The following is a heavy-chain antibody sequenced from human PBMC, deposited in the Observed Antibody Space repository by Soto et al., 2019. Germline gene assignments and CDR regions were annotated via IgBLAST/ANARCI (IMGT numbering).Heavy chain of an antibody. D-gene: IGHD3-16*01. Sequence: EGSLRLSCATSGFTFRNYAMRWVRQAPGKGLEYVSAISSNGDTSYYANSVKGRFTISRDNSKNTVYLQMGSLRTEDMAVYYCARDGGSYAFDPWGQGTLVTVSS. CDR2: ISSNGDTS. V-gene: IGHV3-64*01. CDR1: GFTFRNYA. J-gene: IGHJ5*02. CDR3: ARDGGSYAFDP.